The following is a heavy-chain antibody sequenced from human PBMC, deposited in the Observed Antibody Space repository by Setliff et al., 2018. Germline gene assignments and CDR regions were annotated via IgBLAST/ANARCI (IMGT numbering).Heavy chain of an antibody. D-gene: IGHD6-19*01. CDR1: GFTFSTYW. CDR3: ARFYGAGLPAPRAYFDY. Sequence: GGSLRLSCAASGFTFSTYWMSWVRRAPGKGLEWVAIIKEDTTEKYYVDSVKGRFTISKDDSRNSLYLQMNSLRAEDTAVYDCARFYGAGLPAPRAYFDYWGQGTLVTVSS. V-gene: IGHV3-7*01. J-gene: IGHJ4*02. CDR2: IKEDTTEK.